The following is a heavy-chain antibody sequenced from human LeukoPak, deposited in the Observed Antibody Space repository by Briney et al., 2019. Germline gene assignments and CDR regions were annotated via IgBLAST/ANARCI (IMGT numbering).Heavy chain of an antibody. CDR1: GFTFSSYA. V-gene: IGHV3-30-3*01. D-gene: IGHD2-15*01. Sequence: PGGSLRLSCAASGFTFSSYAMHWVRQSLGKGLEWVAVISYDGTNKYYADSLKGRFTISRDNSKNTLYLQMNSLRAEDTAVYYCARDRADCSGGTCSYYAMDVWGQGTTVTVSS. CDR3: ARDRADCSGGTCSYYAMDV. CDR2: ISYDGTNK. J-gene: IGHJ6*02.